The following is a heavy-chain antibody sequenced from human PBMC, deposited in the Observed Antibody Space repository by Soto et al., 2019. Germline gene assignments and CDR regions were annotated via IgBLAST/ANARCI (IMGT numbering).Heavy chain of an antibody. CDR3: ARVPRIAAAGPPVSIPALGAFDI. D-gene: IGHD6-13*01. Sequence: GGSLRLSCAASGFTFSSYWMHWVRQAPGKGLVWVSRINSDGSSTSYADSVKGRFTISRDNAKNTLYLQMNSLRAEDTAVYYCARVPRIAAAGPPVSIPALGAFDIWGQGTMVTVSS. CDR1: GFTFSSYW. J-gene: IGHJ3*02. V-gene: IGHV3-74*01. CDR2: INSDGSST.